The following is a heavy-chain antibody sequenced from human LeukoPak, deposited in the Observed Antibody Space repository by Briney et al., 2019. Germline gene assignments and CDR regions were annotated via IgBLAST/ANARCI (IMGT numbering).Heavy chain of an antibody. D-gene: IGHD1-26*01. J-gene: IGHJ5*02. CDR1: GGTFSSYA. CDR3: ARGPSGSRFGWWFDP. Sequence: GASVKVSCKASGGTFSSYAISWVRQAPGQGLEWMGGIIPIFGTANYAQKFQGRVTITTDESTSTAYMELSSLRSEDTAVYYCARGPSGSRFGWWFDPWGQGTLVTVSS. V-gene: IGHV1-69*05. CDR2: IIPIFGTA.